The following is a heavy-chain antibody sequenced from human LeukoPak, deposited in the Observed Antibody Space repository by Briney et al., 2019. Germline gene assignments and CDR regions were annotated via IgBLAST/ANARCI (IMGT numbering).Heavy chain of an antibody. CDR1: GYTFTSYD. J-gene: IGHJ6*02. CDR3: ARELVNIYGSGSYSHYYYYGMDV. Sequence: GASVKVSCKASGYTFTSYDINWVRQATGQGLEWMGWMNPNSGNTGYAQKFQGRVTMTRNTSISTAYMELSSLRSEDTAVYYCARELVNIYGSGSYSHYYYYGMDVWGQGTTVTVSS. D-gene: IGHD3-10*01. V-gene: IGHV1-8*01. CDR2: MNPNSGNT.